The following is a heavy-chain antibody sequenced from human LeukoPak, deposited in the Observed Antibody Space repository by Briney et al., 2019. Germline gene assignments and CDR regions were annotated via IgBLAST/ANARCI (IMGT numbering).Heavy chain of an antibody. CDR1: GGSFSGYY. Sequence: KPSETLSLTCAVYGGSFSGYYWGWIRQPPGKGLEWIGESNHGGSTNYNPSLKGRVTISVDTSKNQPSLKLSSVTAADTAVYYCAGHTSETYYHYGMDVWGKGTTVTVSS. D-gene: IGHD2-2*02. V-gene: IGHV4-34*01. J-gene: IGHJ6*04. CDR3: AGHTSETYYHYGMDV. CDR2: SNHGGST.